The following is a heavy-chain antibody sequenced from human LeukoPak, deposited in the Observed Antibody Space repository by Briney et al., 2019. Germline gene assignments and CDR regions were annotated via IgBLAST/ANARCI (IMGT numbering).Heavy chain of an antibody. CDR3: AREGVAARLYYFDY. J-gene: IGHJ4*02. Sequence: ASVKVSCKASGGTFSSYAISWVRQAPGQGLEWMGGIIPIFGTANYAQKFQGRVTITTDESTSTAYMELSSLRSEDTAVYYCAREGVAARLYYFDYWGQGTLVTVSS. CDR2: IIPIFGTA. CDR1: GGTFSSYA. V-gene: IGHV1-69*05. D-gene: IGHD6-6*01.